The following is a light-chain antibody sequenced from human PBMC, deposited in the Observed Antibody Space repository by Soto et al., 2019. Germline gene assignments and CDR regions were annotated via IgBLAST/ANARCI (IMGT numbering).Light chain of an antibody. J-gene: IGLJ3*02. Sequence: QSALTQPASVSGSPGQSITISCTGTSSDGGGYNLFSWYQQPPNKAPKLVIYEVANRPSGVSNRFSGSKSGNTASLTISGLQAEDEGTYYCSSYTSITTLVFGGGTKLTVL. V-gene: IGLV2-14*01. CDR1: SSDGGGYNL. CDR3: SSYTSITTLV. CDR2: EVA.